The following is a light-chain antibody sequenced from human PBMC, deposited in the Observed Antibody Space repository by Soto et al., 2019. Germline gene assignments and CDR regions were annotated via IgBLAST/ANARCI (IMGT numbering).Light chain of an antibody. Sequence: QSVLTQPPSVSEAPGQRVTISCTGSSSNIGAGYEAHWYQQVPGTAPKLLIYENNNRPSGVPDRFSGSKSGTSASLAITGLQAEDAAEYYYQSYNSSLSGYVFGTGTKVTVL. V-gene: IGLV1-40*01. CDR2: ENN. CDR1: SSNIGAGYE. CDR3: QSYNSSLSGYV. J-gene: IGLJ1*01.